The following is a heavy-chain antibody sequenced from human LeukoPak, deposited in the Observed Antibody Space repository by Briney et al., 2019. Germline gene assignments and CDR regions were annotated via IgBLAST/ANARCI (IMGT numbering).Heavy chain of an antibody. CDR3: ATRYSSSSNWFDP. CDR2: IIPIFGSA. Sequence: SVKVSCKASGGTFSSYTITWVRQAPGQGLEWMGGIIPIFGSANYAQKFQGRVTMTEDTSTDTAYMELSSLRSEDTAVYYCATRYSSSSNWFDPWGQGTLVTVSS. V-gene: IGHV1-69*06. D-gene: IGHD6-6*01. J-gene: IGHJ5*02. CDR1: GGTFSSYT.